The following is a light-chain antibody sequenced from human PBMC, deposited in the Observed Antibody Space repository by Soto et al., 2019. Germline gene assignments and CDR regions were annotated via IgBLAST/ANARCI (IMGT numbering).Light chain of an antibody. V-gene: IGLV7-43*01. CDR3: LLYYGGGHVV. Sequence: QAVVTQEPSLTVSPGGTVTLTCASSTGAVTSGHYPNWFQQKPGQAPRALIFSTSNKRSWTPARFSGSLLGGKAALTLSGVQPEDEAEYYCLLYYGGGHVVFGGGTKLTVL. J-gene: IGLJ2*01. CDR2: STS. CDR1: TGAVTSGHY.